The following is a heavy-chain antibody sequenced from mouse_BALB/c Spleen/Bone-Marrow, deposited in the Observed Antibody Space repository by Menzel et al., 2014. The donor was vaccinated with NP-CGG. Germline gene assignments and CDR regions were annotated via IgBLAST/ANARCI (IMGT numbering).Heavy chain of an antibody. CDR1: GYTFSNYW. J-gene: IGHJ2*01. CDR3: TTLARNNFDY. V-gene: IGHV1-5*01. CDR2: IYPGNSDT. D-gene: IGHD3-1*01. Sequence: EVQLQQSGTVLARPGAAVKMSCKASGYTFSNYWMHWVKQRPGQGLEWIGTIYPGNSDTTYNQKFQGKAKLTAVTSTSTAYMELSSLTNEDSAVYYCTTLARNNFDYWGQGTTLIVSS.